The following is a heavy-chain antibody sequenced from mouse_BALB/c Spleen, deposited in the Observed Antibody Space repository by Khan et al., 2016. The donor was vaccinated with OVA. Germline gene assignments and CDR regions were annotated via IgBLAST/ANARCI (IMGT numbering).Heavy chain of an antibody. CDR1: GYTFTDYS. CDR3: ARDRYDYFDY. Sequence: QIQLVQSGPELKKPGESVKISCKASGYTFTDYSMHWVKQAPGKGLKWMGWINTETGEPTYADDFKGRFAFSLETSASTAYLQINNLKNEDTATYFCARDRYDYFDYWGQGTTLTVSS. V-gene: IGHV9-2-1*01. J-gene: IGHJ2*01. D-gene: IGHD2-14*01. CDR2: INTETGEP.